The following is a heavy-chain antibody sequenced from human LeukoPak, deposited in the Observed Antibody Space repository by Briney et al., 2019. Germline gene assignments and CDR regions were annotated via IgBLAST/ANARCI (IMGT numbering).Heavy chain of an antibody. CDR1: GFTFSSYA. CDR2: ISYDGSNK. CDR3: ARDVMAYGGNSHDY. Sequence: GGSLRLSCAASGFTFSSYAMHWVRQAPGKGLEWVAVISYDGSNKYYADSVKGRFTISRDNSKNTLYLQMNSLRAEDTAVYYCARDVMAYGGNSHDYWGQGTLVTVSS. V-gene: IGHV3-30*01. J-gene: IGHJ4*02. D-gene: IGHD4-23*01.